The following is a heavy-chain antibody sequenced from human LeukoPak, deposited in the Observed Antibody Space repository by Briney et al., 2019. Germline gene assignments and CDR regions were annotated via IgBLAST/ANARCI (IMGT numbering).Heavy chain of an antibody. CDR2: INPNSGDT. V-gene: IGHV1-2*02. Sequence: ASVKVSCKASGYTFTGYYMHWVRQAPGQGLEWMGWINPNSGDTNYAQKFQGRVTMTRDTSISTAYMELSRLRSDDTAVYYCASFYGSGSYWRADYWGQEPWSPSPQ. CDR1: GYTFTGYY. J-gene: IGHJ4*01. CDR3: ASFYGSGSYWRADY. D-gene: IGHD3-10*01.